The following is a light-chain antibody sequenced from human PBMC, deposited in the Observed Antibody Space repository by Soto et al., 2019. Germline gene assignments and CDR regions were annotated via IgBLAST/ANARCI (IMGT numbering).Light chain of an antibody. V-gene: IGKV3-15*01. CDR3: QQYYHWPRT. CDR1: ESVSSN. Sequence: DIVMTQSPSALSVSPGERAGVSCRASESVSSNLAWFQHKPGQAPRLLIYAASTKATGVPARFTGSGSRTDFNLTITSLQSEDFAVYYCQQYYHWPRTFGQGTKVDIK. J-gene: IGKJ1*01. CDR2: AAS.